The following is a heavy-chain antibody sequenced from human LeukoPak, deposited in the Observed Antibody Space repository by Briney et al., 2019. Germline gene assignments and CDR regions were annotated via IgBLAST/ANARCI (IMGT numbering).Heavy chain of an antibody. CDR1: GFTFSSYE. CDR2: ISSSGSTI. J-gene: IGHJ4*02. Sequence: GGSLRLSCAASGFTFSSYEMNWVRQAPGKGLEWVSYISSSGSTIYYADSVKGRFTISRDNAKNSLYLQMNSLRAEDTAVYYCARPLGVVAAYDYWGQGPLVTVSS. CDR3: ARPLGVVAAYDY. D-gene: IGHD2-15*01. V-gene: IGHV3-48*03.